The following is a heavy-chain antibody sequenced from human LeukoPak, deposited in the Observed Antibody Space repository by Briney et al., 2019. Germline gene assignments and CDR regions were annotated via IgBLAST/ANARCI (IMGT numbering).Heavy chain of an antibody. J-gene: IGHJ5*02. CDR3: MKGAA. Sequence: GGSLRPSCAASGFTFSSYAMSWVRQAPGKGLEWVSGTSGSGGHTYYADSVKGRFTISRDNSKNTLYLQMNRLGAEDTAIYYCMKGAAWGQGTLVTVSS. CDR1: GFTFSSYA. CDR2: TSGSGGHT. V-gene: IGHV3-23*01.